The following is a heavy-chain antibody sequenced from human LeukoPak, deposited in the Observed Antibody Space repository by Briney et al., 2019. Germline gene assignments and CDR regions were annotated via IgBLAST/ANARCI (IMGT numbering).Heavy chain of an antibody. CDR2: INWDGGAT. D-gene: IGHD6-13*01. CDR1: GLAFDDYG. Sequence: GGSLRLSCVVSGLAFDDYGMNWVRQVPGKGLEWVSGINWDGGATHYADPVRDRFTISRDNAKNSLYLQVNSLRAEDTALYYCARDVSSSWYAFDYWGQGALVTVSS. CDR3: ARDVSSSWYAFDY. V-gene: IGHV3-20*04. J-gene: IGHJ4*02.